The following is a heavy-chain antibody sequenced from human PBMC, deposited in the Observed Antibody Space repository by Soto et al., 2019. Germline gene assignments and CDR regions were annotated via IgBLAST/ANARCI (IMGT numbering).Heavy chain of an antibody. CDR1: GYTFTTYA. Sequence: ASVKVSCKASGYTFTTYAMHWVRQAPGQRLEWMGWINAGNGNTKYSQKFQGRVTITRDTSASTAYMELSSLRSEDTAVYYCVTGWGVGGVNGAPLYFDIWG. CDR2: INAGNGNT. J-gene: IGHJ3*02. V-gene: IGHV1-3*01. D-gene: IGHD3-16*01. CDR3: VTGWGVGGVNGAPLYFDI.